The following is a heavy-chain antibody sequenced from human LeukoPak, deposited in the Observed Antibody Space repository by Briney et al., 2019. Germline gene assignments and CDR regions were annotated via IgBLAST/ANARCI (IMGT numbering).Heavy chain of an antibody. Sequence: SETLSLTCTVSGGSISSGGYYWSWIRQHPGKGLEWIGYIYYSGSTYYNPSLKSRVTISVDTSKNQLSLKLSSVTAADTAVYYCARWVAVGASDYWGQGTLVTVSS. V-gene: IGHV4-31*03. CDR1: GGSISSGGYY. J-gene: IGHJ4*02. D-gene: IGHD1-26*01. CDR2: IYYSGST. CDR3: ARWVAVGASDY.